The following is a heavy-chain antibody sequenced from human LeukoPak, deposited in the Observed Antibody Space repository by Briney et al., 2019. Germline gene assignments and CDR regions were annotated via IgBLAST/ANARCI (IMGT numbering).Heavy chain of an antibody. CDR2: ISSSSSYI. CDR1: GFTLGSYS. J-gene: IGHJ4*02. D-gene: IGHD3-10*01. Sequence: GGFLRLSXAASGFTLGSYSMNWVRQAPGKGLEWVSSISSSSSYIYYADSVKGRFTISRDNAKNSLYLQMNSLRAEDTAVYYCARFSGSYYNPLDYWGQGTLVTVSS. V-gene: IGHV3-21*01. CDR3: ARFSGSYYNPLDY.